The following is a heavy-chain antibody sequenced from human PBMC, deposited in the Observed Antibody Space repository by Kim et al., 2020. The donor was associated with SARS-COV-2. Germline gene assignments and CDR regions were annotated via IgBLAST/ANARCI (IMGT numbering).Heavy chain of an antibody. Sequence: SRVTISVDTSKNQFSLKLSSVTAADTAVYYCARERGYYGSGSYYRGSFDIWGQGTMVTVSS. CDR3: ARERGYYGSGSYYRGSFDI. V-gene: IGHV4-31*02. J-gene: IGHJ3*02. D-gene: IGHD3-10*01.